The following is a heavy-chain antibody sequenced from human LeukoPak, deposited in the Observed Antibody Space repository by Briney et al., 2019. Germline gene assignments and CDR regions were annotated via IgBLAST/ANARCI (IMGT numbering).Heavy chain of an antibody. CDR3: ARVGYNEDAFDI. CDR1: GFSVSSNY. D-gene: IGHD5-24*01. V-gene: IGHV3-53*01. J-gene: IGHJ3*02. Sequence: PGGSLRLSCAASGFSVSSNYMSWVRQAPGKGLEWVSVIYSGGSTNYADSVKGRFTISRDNSKNTLYLQMNSLRAEDTAVYYCARVGYNEDAFDIWGQGTMVTVSS. CDR2: IYSGGST.